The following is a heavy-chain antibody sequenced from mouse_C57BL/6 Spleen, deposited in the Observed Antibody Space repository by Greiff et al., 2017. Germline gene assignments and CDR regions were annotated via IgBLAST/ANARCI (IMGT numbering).Heavy chain of an antibody. CDR3: ARDFGPYWYFDV. V-gene: IGHV5-16*01. CDR2: INYDGSST. Sequence: DVKLVESEGGLVQPGSSMKLSCTASGFTFSDYYMAWVRQVPEKGLEWVANINYDGSSTYYLDSLKSRFIISRDNAKNILYLQMSSLKSEDTATYYCARDFGPYWYFDVWGTGTTVTVSS. CDR1: GFTFSDYY. J-gene: IGHJ1*03.